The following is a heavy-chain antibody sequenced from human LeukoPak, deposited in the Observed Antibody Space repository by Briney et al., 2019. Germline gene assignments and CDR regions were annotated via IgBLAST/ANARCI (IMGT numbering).Heavy chain of an antibody. J-gene: IGHJ3*02. D-gene: IGHD3-22*01. CDR3: ARYYYDSSGYLPDAFDI. V-gene: IGHV1-2*02. Sequence: GASVKVSCKASGYTFTGYYMHWVRQAPGQGLEWMGWINPNSGGTKSAQKFQGRVTMTRDTSISTAYMELSSLRSEDTAVYYCARYYYDSSGYLPDAFDIWGQGTMVTVSS. CDR1: GYTFTGYY. CDR2: INPNSGGT.